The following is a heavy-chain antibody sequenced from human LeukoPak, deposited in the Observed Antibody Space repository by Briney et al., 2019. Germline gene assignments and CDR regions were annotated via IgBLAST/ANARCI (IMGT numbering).Heavy chain of an antibody. CDR1: GGSISSTSYY. D-gene: IGHD6-19*01. CDR3: ARAPGYSSGWYVY. J-gene: IGHJ4*02. V-gene: IGHV4-39*07. Sequence: SETLSLTCTVSGGSISSTSYYWGWIRQPPGKGLEWIGNIYYSGSTYYNPSLKSRVTISVDTSKNQFSLKLSSVTAADTAVYYCARAPGYSSGWYVYWGQGTLVTVSS. CDR2: IYYSGST.